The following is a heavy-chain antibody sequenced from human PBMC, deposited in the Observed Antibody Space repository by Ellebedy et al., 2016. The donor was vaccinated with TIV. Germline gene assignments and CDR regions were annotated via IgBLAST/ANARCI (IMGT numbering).Heavy chain of an antibody. CDR3: ARDAAGNGGKLDY. D-gene: IGHD4-23*01. CDR1: GFTFSPYA. J-gene: IGHJ4*02. Sequence: GESLKISCAASGFTFSPYAMAWVRQAPGKGLEWVANIKEDGSEAYYVDSVKGRFTISRDSSKNTLYLQMNSLRAEDTAVYYCARDAAGNGGKLDYWGQGALVTVSS. CDR2: IKEDGSEA. V-gene: IGHV3-7*03.